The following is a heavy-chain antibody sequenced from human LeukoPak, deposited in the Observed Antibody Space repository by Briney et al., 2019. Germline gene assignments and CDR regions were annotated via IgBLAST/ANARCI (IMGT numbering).Heavy chain of an antibody. CDR3: ARTLSAYGVGATPPREYNWFDP. V-gene: IGHV4-38-2*02. Sequence: PSETLSLTCTVSGYSISSGYYWGWIRQPPGKGPEWIGSIYHSGSTYYNPSLKSRVTISVDTSKNQFSLKLNSVTPEDTAVYYCARTLSAYGVGATPPREYNWFDPWGQGTLVTVSS. CDR2: IYHSGST. J-gene: IGHJ5*02. D-gene: IGHD1-26*01. CDR1: GYSISSGYY.